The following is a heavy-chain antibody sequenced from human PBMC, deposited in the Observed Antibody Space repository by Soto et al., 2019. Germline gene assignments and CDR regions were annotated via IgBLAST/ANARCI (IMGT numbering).Heavy chain of an antibody. Sequence: EVQLVESGGGLVKHGGSLRLSCAASGFTFSSYSMNWVRQAPGKGLEWVSSISSSSSYIYYADSVKGRFTISRDNAKNSLYLQMNSLRAEDTAVYYCARVRRGDFWSGLDYWGQGTLVTVSS. CDR1: GFTFSSYS. J-gene: IGHJ4*02. CDR2: ISSSSSYI. CDR3: ARVRRGDFWSGLDY. V-gene: IGHV3-21*01. D-gene: IGHD3-3*01.